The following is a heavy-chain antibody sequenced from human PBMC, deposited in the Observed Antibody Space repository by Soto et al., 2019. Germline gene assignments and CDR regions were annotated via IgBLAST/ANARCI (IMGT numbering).Heavy chain of an antibody. V-gene: IGHV1-58*01. J-gene: IGHJ6*02. D-gene: IGHD2-2*01. Sequence: SVKVSCKASGFTFTSSAVQWVRQARGQRLEWIGWIVVGSGNTNYAQKFQERVTITRDMSTSTAYMELSSLRSEDTAVYHCAAGGRVVVVPAARVGFDYYYYGMDVWGQGTTVTVSS. CDR3: AAGGRVVVVPAARVGFDYYYYGMDV. CDR2: IVVGSGNT. CDR1: GFTFTSSA.